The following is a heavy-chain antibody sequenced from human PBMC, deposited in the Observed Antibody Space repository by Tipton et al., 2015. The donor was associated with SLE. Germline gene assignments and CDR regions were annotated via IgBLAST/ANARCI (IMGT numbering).Heavy chain of an antibody. D-gene: IGHD3-3*01. J-gene: IGHJ4*02. CDR2: IRGKSYGGTT. CDR3: TSSRFLEWLSDSY. CDR1: GFSFGDYV. V-gene: IGHV3-49*04. Sequence: SLRLSCAASGFSFGDYVMSWVRQSPGKGLEWVGLIRGKSYGGTTEYAASLKGRFTISRDDSKSIAYLQMNSLKTEDTAVYYCTSSRFLEWLSDSYWGQGTMVTVSS.